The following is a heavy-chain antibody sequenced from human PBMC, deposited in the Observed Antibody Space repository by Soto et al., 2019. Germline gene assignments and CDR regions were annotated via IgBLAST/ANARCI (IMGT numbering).Heavy chain of an antibody. CDR3: ARATYDSSGYYWGNYFDY. CDR2: ISYSGST. V-gene: IGHV4-59*01. J-gene: IGHJ4*02. D-gene: IGHD3-22*01. CDR1: GGSISPSY. Sequence: QVQLQESGPGLVKPSETLSLTCTVSGGSISPSYWSWIRQPPGRGLEWIGYISYSGSTNYNPSLNCRATLSVDTSKNQFSLNLSSVTAADTAVYYCARATYDSSGYYWGNYFDYWGQGTLVTVSS.